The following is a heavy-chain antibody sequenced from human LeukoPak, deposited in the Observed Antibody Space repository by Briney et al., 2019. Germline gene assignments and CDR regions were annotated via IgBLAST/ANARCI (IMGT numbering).Heavy chain of an antibody. CDR2: IIPILGIA. CDR3: ASPATYYYDSSGYYSDAFDI. CDR1: GYTFTSYD. V-gene: IGHV1-69*04. Sequence: SVKVSCKASGYTFTSYDINWVRQAPGQGLEWMGRIIPILGIANYAQKFQGRVTITADKSTSTAYMELSSLRSEDTAVYYCASPATYYYDSSGYYSDAFDIWGQGTMVTVSS. J-gene: IGHJ3*02. D-gene: IGHD3-22*01.